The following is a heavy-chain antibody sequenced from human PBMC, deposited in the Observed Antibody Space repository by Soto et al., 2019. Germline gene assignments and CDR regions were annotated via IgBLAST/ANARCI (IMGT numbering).Heavy chain of an antibody. CDR1: GFTFSSYW. V-gene: IGHV3-74*01. CDR2: INSDGSST. Sequence: GGSLRLSCAASGFTFSSYWMHWVRQAPGKGLVWVSRINSDGSSTSYADSVKGRFAISRDNAKNTRYLQMNSLRAEDTAVYYCARSTTYYDFWSGYSSYYYYMDVWGKGTTVTVSS. J-gene: IGHJ6*03. CDR3: ARSTTYYDFWSGYSSYYYYMDV. D-gene: IGHD3-3*01.